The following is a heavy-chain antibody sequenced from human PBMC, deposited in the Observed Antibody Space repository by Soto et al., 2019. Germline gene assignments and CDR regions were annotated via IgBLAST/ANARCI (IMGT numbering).Heavy chain of an antibody. CDR3: ARHSGPLHGYAFDI. Sequence: GASVKVSCKDSGYTFPGYYMQWVRPAPGQGLEWMGWINPNNGGTNYAQKFQGWVTMTRDTSISTAYMELSRLRSDGTAVYYCARHSGPLHGYAFDIWGQGTMVTVSS. J-gene: IGHJ3*02. V-gene: IGHV1-2*04. CDR1: GYTFPGYY. CDR2: INPNNGGT. D-gene: IGHD5-12*01.